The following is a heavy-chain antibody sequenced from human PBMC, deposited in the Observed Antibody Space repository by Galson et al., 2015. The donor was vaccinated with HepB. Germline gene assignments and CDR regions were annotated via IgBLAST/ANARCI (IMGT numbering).Heavy chain of an antibody. CDR2: IGVYTGDT. CDR3: ARSPGILSPQDGMDV. J-gene: IGHJ6*02. D-gene: IGHD1-14*01. V-gene: IGHV1-18*01. CDR1: GYSFINFG. Sequence: SVKVSCKASGYSFINFGVGWVRQAPGQGLEWMGWIGVYTGDTDYAQNVQGRVTMTTDTSTSTAYMELRSLRSDDTAVYYCARSPGILSPQDGMDVWGQGTTVTVSS.